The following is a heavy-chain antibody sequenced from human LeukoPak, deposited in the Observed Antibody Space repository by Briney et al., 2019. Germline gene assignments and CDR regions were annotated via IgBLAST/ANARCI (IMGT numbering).Heavy chain of an antibody. D-gene: IGHD3-10*01. V-gene: IGHV3-15*01. Sequence: PGVSHRLSCAASGFNFNNAWMTWVRQAPGKGLEWVGRIKSKGDGETTDYGAPVKGRLTMSRDDSKATVYLQMNLLQAEDTAMYYCATDLGLTMIRGVIVHWGQGALVIVSS. J-gene: IGHJ4*02. CDR1: GFNFNNAW. CDR3: ATDLGLTMIRGVIVH. CDR2: IKSKGDGETT.